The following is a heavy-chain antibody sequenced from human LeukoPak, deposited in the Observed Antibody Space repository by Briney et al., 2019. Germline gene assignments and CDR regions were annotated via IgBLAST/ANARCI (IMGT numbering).Heavy chain of an antibody. CDR1: GGSISSSSCY. CDR3: ARVLRMGYDFWSGYGLTFDY. J-gene: IGHJ4*02. Sequence: SETLSLTCTVSGGSISSSSCYWGWIRQPPGKGREWIGSVYYSGSTSYNPSLTSRVTISVDTSKNQFSLKLSSVTAADTAVYYCARVLRMGYDFWSGYGLTFDYWGQGTLVTVSS. V-gene: IGHV4-39*07. CDR2: VYYSGST. D-gene: IGHD3-3*01.